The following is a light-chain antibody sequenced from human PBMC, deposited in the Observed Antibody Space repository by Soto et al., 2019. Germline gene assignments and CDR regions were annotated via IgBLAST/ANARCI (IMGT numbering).Light chain of an antibody. Sequence: QSVLTQPPSVSAAPGQRVTISCSGSNSNIGKNYVSWYQHLPGTAPKLLIYDNNKRPSGIPDRISGSKSGTTATPGITGLQTGDEADYYCGTWDNSLSAGVFGGGTKLTVL. CDR3: GTWDNSLSAGV. J-gene: IGLJ3*02. CDR1: NSNIGKNY. V-gene: IGLV1-51*01. CDR2: DNN.